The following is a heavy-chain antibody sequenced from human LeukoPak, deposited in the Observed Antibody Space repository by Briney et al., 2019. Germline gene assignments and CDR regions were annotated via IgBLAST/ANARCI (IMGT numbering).Heavy chain of an antibody. J-gene: IGHJ4*02. D-gene: IGHD6-25*01. CDR3: ARDLSSEHDY. CDR1: GFTFRSYA. Sequence: PGGSLRLSCAASGFTFRSYAMSWVRQAPGKGPEWVSTMSGSGGSTYYADSVKGRFTISRDNSKNTLYLQMNSLRAEDTAVYYCARDLSSEHDYWGQGTLVTVSS. CDR2: MSGSGGST. V-gene: IGHV3-23*01.